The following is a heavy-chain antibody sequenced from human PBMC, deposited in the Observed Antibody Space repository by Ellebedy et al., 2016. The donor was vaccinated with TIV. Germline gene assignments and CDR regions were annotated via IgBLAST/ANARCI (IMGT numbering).Heavy chain of an antibody. J-gene: IGHJ4*02. CDR1: GFTFSNYN. CDR2: ISDSSSTI. CDR3: ARETTGIDY. D-gene: IGHD4-17*01. V-gene: IGHV3-48*02. Sequence: GESLKISCSPSGFTFSNYNMNWVRQAPGKGLEWVSYISDSSSTIYYADSVKGRFTISRDNAKNSLYLHMNGLRDEDTAVYYCARETTGIDYWGQGSLVTVSS.